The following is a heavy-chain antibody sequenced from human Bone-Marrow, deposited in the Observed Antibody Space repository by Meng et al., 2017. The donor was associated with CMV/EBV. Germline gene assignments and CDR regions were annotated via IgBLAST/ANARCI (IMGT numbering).Heavy chain of an antibody. Sequence: FSSYWMSWVRQAPGKGLEWVANIKQDGSEKYYVDSVKGRFTISRDNAKNSLYLQMNSLRAEDTAVYYCARDLYCGGDCYATQTFDYWGQGTLVTVSS. V-gene: IGHV3-7*03. CDR1: FSSYW. CDR2: IKQDGSEK. CDR3: ARDLYCGGDCYATQTFDY. J-gene: IGHJ4*02. D-gene: IGHD2-21*02.